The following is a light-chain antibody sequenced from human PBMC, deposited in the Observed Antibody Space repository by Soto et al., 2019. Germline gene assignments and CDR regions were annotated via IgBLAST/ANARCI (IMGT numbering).Light chain of an antibody. Sequence: QAVVTQEPSLTVSPGGTVTLTCGSSTGAVTSGHYPYWFQQKPGQAPRTVIYDTSNKHSWTPARFSGSLLGGKAALTLSGAQPEDEADYYCLLSYSGARVFGGGTKVTVL. CDR1: TGAVTSGHY. CDR2: DTS. J-gene: IGLJ2*01. V-gene: IGLV7-46*01. CDR3: LLSYSGARV.